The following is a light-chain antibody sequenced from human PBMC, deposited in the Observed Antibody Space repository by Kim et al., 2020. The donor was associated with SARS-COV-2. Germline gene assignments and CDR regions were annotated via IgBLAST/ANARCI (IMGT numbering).Light chain of an antibody. Sequence: ASVGDRVTVTCRASQDISSFLAWYQQIPGKAPKLLIYSTSTLGGGVPSRFSGSGSGTEFTLTISSLQPEDFATYFCQQLSTFPRTFGQGTKVDIK. CDR1: QDISSF. J-gene: IGKJ1*01. CDR2: STS. CDR3: QQLSTFPRT. V-gene: IGKV1-9*01.